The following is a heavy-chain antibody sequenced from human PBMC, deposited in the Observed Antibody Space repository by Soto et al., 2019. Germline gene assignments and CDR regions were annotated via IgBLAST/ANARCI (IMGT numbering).Heavy chain of an antibody. Sequence: QVQLQESGPGLVKPSETLSLTCTVSGGSVSSGSYYWSWIRQPPGKGLEWIGYIYYSGSTNYNPSLKSRVTISVDTSKNQFSLKLGSVTAADTAVYYCARDRGSGSYWGGGDYWGQGTLVTVSS. CDR2: IYYSGST. V-gene: IGHV4-61*01. D-gene: IGHD1-26*01. J-gene: IGHJ4*02. CDR3: ARDRGSGSYWGGGDY. CDR1: GGSVSSGSYY.